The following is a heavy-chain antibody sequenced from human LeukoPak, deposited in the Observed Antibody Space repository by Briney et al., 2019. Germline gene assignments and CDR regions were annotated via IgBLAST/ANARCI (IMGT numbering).Heavy chain of an antibody. J-gene: IGHJ6*02. CDR2: IYYSGST. Sequence: PESLSVTRIVPGGSISSYYWSWGRHRPGRGLEWIGPIYYSGSTNPKPSLKRRVTISVDTSNNQFSLKLSSVTPADTAVYYCARSGAPPKIAAPRYYYGMDVWGQGTTVTVSS. D-gene: IGHD6-6*01. V-gene: IGHV4-59*01. CDR3: ARSGAPPKIAAPRYYYGMDV. CDR1: GGSISSYY.